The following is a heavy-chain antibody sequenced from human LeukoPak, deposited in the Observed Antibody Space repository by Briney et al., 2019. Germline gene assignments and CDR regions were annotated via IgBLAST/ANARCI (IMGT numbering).Heavy chain of an antibody. D-gene: IGHD2-15*01. Sequence: GESLRLSCAASGFTFSSYGMPWVRQAPGKGLEWVAVIWYDGSNKYYADSVEGRFTISRDNSKNTLYLQMNSLRAEDTAVYYCARDASCSGGNCLSYFDYWGQGTLVTVSS. V-gene: IGHV3-33*01. CDR3: ARDASCSGGNCLSYFDY. J-gene: IGHJ4*02. CDR1: GFTFSSYG. CDR2: IWYDGSNK.